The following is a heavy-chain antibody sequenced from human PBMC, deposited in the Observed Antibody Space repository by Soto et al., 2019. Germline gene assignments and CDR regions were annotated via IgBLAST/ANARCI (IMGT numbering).Heavy chain of an antibody. J-gene: IGHJ4*02. Sequence: SETLSLTCAVSSGSISSSNWWSWVRQPPGKGLEWIGEIYHSGSTNYNPSLKSRVTISVDKSKNQFSLKLGSVTAADTAVYYCARGASTAATTYYFDYWGQGTLVTVSS. D-gene: IGHD2-15*01. CDR3: ARGASTAATTYYFDY. V-gene: IGHV4-4*02. CDR2: IYHSGST. CDR1: SGSISSSNW.